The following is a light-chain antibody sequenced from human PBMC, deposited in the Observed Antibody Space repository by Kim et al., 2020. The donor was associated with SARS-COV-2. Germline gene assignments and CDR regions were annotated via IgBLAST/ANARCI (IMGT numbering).Light chain of an antibody. CDR3: NSRDSNDNVV. V-gene: IGLV3-19*01. J-gene: IGLJ2*01. CDR1: SLRSYY. CDR2: GKN. Sequence: SSELTQDPAVSVALEQTVRITCQGDSLRSYYATWYQQKPGQAPIVVIYGKNNRPSGIPDRFSGSSSGNTASLTITGTQAGDEADYYCNSRDSNDNVVFGG.